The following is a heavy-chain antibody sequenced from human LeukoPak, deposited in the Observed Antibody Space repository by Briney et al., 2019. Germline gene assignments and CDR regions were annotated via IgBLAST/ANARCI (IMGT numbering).Heavy chain of an antibody. Sequence: SQTLSLTSTVSGGSIGSGTHYYNWIRQHPGKGLEWIGYIYHTGITSYNPSLKGRVIMSVDTSMNQVFLRLSSLTAADTAVYYCAASSGVTLGRFWGQGTLVSVSS. J-gene: IGHJ4*02. V-gene: IGHV4-31*03. CDR2: IYHTGIT. D-gene: IGHD3-16*01. CDR3: AASSGVTLGRF. CDR1: GGSIGSGTHY.